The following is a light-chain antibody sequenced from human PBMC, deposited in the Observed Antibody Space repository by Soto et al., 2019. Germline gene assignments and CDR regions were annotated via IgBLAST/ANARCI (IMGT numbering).Light chain of an antibody. CDR2: LNSDGTH. CDR3: QTWGTGIYV. J-gene: IGLJ7*01. CDR1: SGHSSYA. V-gene: IGLV4-69*01. Sequence: QSVLTQSPSASASLGASVKLTCTLSSGHSSYAIAWRQQQPEKGPRYLMKLNSDGTHSKGDGIPDRFSGSSSGAERYLTISRLQSEDEADYYCQTWGTGIYVFGGGTQLTVL.